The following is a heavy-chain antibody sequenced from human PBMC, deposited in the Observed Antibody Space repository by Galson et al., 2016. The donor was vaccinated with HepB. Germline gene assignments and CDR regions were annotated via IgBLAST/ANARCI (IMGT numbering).Heavy chain of an antibody. CDR3: AREGNYYTLDY. Sequence: SVKVSCKASAYTFTNYAIHWVRQAPGQGLEWMGWVIPGNGDAKYSQTFQGRVTFARDTSANTAYMELSSLRSEDTAVYYCAREGNYYTLDYWCQGTLVTVSS. CDR1: AYTFTNYA. J-gene: IGHJ4*02. D-gene: IGHD1-26*01. V-gene: IGHV1-3*01. CDR2: VIPGNGDA.